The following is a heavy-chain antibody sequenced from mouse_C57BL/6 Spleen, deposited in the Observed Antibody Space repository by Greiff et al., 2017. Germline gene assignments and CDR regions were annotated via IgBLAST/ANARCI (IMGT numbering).Heavy chain of an antibody. J-gene: IGHJ2*01. V-gene: IGHV1-50*01. CDR1: GYTFTSYW. CDR2: IDPSDSYT. D-gene: IGHD2-2*01. CDR3: ARVIRSYFDY. Sequence: QVQLQQPGAELVKPGASVKLSCKASGYTFTSYWMQWVKQRPGQGLEWIGEIDPSDSYTNYNQKFKGKATLTVDTSSSTAYMQLSSLTSEDSAVYYCARVIRSYFDYWGQGTTLTVSS.